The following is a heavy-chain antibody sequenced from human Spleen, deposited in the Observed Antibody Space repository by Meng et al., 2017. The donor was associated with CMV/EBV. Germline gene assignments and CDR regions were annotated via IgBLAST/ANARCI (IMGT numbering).Heavy chain of an antibody. Sequence: SLKISCAASGFTFDDYAMHWVRQAPGKGLEWVSGVSWNSYFKGCAVSVKGRFTISRDNAKNFLYLEMNSLIPEDTALYYCARGKDFGDPSYYSYYDMDVWGQGTTVTVSS. CDR2: VSWNSYFK. D-gene: IGHD3-10*01. J-gene: IGHJ6*02. CDR1: GFTFDDYA. CDR3: ARGKDFGDPSYYSYYDMDV. V-gene: IGHV3-9*01.